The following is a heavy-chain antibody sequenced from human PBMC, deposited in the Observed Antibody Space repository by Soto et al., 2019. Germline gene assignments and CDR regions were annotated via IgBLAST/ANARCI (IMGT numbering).Heavy chain of an antibody. CDR2: IYSDGAT. Sequence: EAHLVGSGGGLVQPGGSLRLSCAASGFAVSANYLSWVRQAPGKGLEWVSLIYSDGATDYADSVRGRFTISRDNSKNTLYLQMNSLTAEDTAVYYCATRMTTAPYWGQGALVNVSS. J-gene: IGHJ4*02. D-gene: IGHD4-17*01. V-gene: IGHV3-66*01. CDR3: ATRMTTAPY. CDR1: GFAVSANY.